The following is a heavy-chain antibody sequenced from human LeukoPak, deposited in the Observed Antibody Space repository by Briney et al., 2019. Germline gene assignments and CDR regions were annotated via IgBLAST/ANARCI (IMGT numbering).Heavy chain of an antibody. CDR1: GFSFRSYS. V-gene: IGHV3-21*01. CDR2: ITDNSSYK. J-gene: IGHJ4*02. CDR3: ARATGATSKLGHCGGGSYYFDY. Sequence: GGSLRLSCAVSGFSFRSYSMIWVRQAPGKGLEWVSSITDNSSYKFYADSVKGRFTMSRDNAKNSLYLQMNSLRAEDTAVYYCARATGATSKLGHCGGGSYYFDYWGQGTLVTVSS. D-gene: IGHD2-15*01.